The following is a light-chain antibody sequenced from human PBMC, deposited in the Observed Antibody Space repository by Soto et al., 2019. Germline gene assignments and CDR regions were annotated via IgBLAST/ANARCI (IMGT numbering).Light chain of an antibody. Sequence: QAAPVSGSQGQSGVVSCPSTSSEVGGSDYVSWYQQHPGTAPKLILYQVNNRPSGATNRFSGSKSVNTAALIISGLQTGDEADYYCGSWESSLRAYVFGTGTK. CDR3: GSWESSLRAYV. CDR2: QVN. V-gene: IGLV2-14*01. CDR1: SSEVGGSDY. J-gene: IGLJ1*01.